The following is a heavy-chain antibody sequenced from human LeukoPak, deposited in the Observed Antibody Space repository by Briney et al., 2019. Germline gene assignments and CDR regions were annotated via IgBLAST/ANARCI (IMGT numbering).Heavy chain of an antibody. CDR2: IRYDGSNK. J-gene: IGHJ4*02. V-gene: IGHV3-30*02. D-gene: IGHD3-16*02. CDR3: AKDYLRLGELSLHRD. CDR1: GFTFSSYG. Sequence: GGSLRLSCAASGFTFSSYGMHWVRQAPGKGLEWVAFIRYDGSNKYYADSVKGRFTISRDNSKNTLYLQMNSLRAEDTAVYYCAKDYLRLGELSLHRDWGQGTLVTVSS.